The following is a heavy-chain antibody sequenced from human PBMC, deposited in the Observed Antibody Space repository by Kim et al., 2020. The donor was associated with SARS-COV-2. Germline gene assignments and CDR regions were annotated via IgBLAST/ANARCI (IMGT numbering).Heavy chain of an antibody. CDR3: ARGDLTWELLAFDI. D-gene: IGHD1-26*01. J-gene: IGHJ3*02. Sequence: AGVVKGQFTITRDNAKNSLYLQLNSLRDEDTAVYYCARGDLTWELLAFDIWGQGTMVTVSS. V-gene: IGHV3-48*02.